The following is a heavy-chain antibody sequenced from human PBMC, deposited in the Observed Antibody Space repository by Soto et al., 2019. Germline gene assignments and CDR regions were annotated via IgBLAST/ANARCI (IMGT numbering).Heavy chain of an antibody. V-gene: IGHV3-21*01. D-gene: IGHD2-8*01. CDR3: ARDFRRTEAYGFDI. Sequence: EVQLVESGGGLVKAGGSLRLSCAASGFTFSTYSMNWVRQAPGKGLEWVSTISIRNYIYYADSVKGQFTISRDDAQNSVYLQMNSLRGEDTAVYYCARDFRRTEAYGFDIWGRGTMVTVSS. J-gene: IGHJ3*02. CDR1: GFTFSTYS. CDR2: ISIRNYI.